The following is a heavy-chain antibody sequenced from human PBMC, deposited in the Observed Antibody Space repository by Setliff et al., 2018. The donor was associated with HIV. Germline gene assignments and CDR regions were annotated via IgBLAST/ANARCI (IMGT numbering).Heavy chain of an antibody. V-gene: IGHV1-18*01. CDR2: ISTSNGNT. Sequence: GASVKVSCKAPGYTFRSYDIIWVRQAPGQGPEWMGWISTSNGNTHYVESLQGRVTMTTDTSTSTVYMEMTSLRSDDTAVYYCARVSRSVRVVVRYSDYWGQGTLVTVSS. CDR1: GYTFRSYD. CDR3: ARVSRSVRVVVRYSDY. J-gene: IGHJ4*02. D-gene: IGHD3-22*01.